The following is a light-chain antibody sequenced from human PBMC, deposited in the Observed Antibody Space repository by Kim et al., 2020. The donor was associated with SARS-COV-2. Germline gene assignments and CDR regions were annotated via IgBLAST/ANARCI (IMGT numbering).Light chain of an antibody. CDR3: QQYNSPWT. CDR2: RAS. CDR1: QSISSW. Sequence: DIQMTQSPSTLSASVGDRVTITCRASQSISSWLAWYQQKPGKAPKLLIYRASSLESGVPSRFSGTGSETEFTLTISSLQPDYFATYYCQQYNSPWTFGQGTKVDIK. J-gene: IGKJ1*01. V-gene: IGKV1-5*03.